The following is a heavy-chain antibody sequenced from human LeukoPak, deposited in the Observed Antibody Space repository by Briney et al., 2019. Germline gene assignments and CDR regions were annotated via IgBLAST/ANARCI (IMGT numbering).Heavy chain of an antibody. Sequence: GESLKISCKGSGYSFASYWSGWVRQMPGKGLEWMAIIYPGDSDTRYSPSFQGQVTISADKSISTAYLQWSSLKASDSAMYYCARQYCSGNICPTYADYWGQGTLVTVSS. CDR1: GYSFASYW. J-gene: IGHJ4*02. CDR3: ARQYCSGNICPTYADY. CDR2: IYPGDSDT. D-gene: IGHD2-15*01. V-gene: IGHV5-51*01.